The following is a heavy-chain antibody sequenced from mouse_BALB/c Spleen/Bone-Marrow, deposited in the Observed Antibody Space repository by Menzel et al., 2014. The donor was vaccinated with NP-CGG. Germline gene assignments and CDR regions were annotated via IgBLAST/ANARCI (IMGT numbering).Heavy chain of an antibody. D-gene: IGHD2-4*01. CDR3: APYYDYDVGY. CDR1: GFNIKDTY. CDR2: IDPANGNT. J-gene: IGHJ2*01. Sequence: VQLQQPGAELVKPGASVKLSCTASGFNIKDTYMHWVKQRPEQGLEWIGRIDPANGNTKYDPKFQGKATITADTSSNTAYLQLSSLTSEDTAVYYCAPYYDYDVGYWGQGTTLTVSS. V-gene: IGHV14-3*02.